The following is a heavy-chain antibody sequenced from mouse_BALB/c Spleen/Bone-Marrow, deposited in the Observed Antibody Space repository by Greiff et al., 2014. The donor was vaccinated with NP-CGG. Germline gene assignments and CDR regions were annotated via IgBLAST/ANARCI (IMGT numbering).Heavy chain of an antibody. V-gene: IGHV1-37*01. J-gene: IGHJ4*01. D-gene: IGHD2-3*01. CDR1: GYSFTGYF. CDR3: GRWGDGYYYATDY. CDR2: INPFNGDT. Sequence: LVESGASVKLSCKASGYSFTGYFLNWVRQSHGKSLEWIGRINPFNGDTFYNQKFKGKATLTVDKSSTTAHMELLSLTSEDSAVYYCGRWGDGYYYATDYWGQGTSVTVSS.